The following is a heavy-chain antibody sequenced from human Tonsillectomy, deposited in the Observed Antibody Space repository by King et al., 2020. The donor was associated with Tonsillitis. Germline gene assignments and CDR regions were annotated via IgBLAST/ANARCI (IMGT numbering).Heavy chain of an antibody. J-gene: IGHJ4*02. Sequence: VQLVESGGGVVQPGRSLRLSCAASGFTFSNSAMHWVRQAPGKGLEWVALISYDGSNKYLADSVKGRFTITRDNSKNTLSLQMNSLRAEDTAVYYCARVNGYNAFDYWGQGTLVTVSS. D-gene: IGHD5-24*01. CDR1: GFTFSNSA. V-gene: IGHV3-30-3*01. CDR3: ARVNGYNAFDY. CDR2: ISYDGSNK.